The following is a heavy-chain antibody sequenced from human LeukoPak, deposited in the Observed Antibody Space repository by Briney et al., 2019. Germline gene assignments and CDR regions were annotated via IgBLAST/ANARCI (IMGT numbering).Heavy chain of an antibody. J-gene: IGHJ5*02. CDR2: IYTSGST. CDR3: ARDRSITGTGGFHWFDP. CDR1: GGSISSYY. Sequence: KSSETLSLTCTVSGGSISSYYWSWIRQPAGKGLEWIGRIYTSGSTNYNPSLKSRVTMSVDTSKNQFSLKLSSVTAADTAVYYCARDRSITGTGGFHWFDPWGQGTLVTVSS. V-gene: IGHV4-4*07. D-gene: IGHD1-20*01.